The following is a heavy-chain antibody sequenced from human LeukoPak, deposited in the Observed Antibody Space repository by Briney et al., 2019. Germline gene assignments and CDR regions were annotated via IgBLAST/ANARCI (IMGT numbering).Heavy chain of an antibody. CDR3: ARAKSVAPGSSSGEFDY. J-gene: IGHJ4*02. CDR1: GYSISSGYY. V-gene: IGHV4-38-2*02. Sequence: SETLSLTCTVSGYSISSGYYWGWIRQPPGKGLEWIGSIYHSGSTYYNPSLKSRVTISVDTSKNQFSLKLSSVTAADTAVYYCARAKSVAPGSSSGEFDYWGQGTLVTVSS. CDR2: IYHSGST. D-gene: IGHD6-6*01.